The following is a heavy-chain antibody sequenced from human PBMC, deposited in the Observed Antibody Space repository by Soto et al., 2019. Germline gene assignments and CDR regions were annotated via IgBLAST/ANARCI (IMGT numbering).Heavy chain of an antibody. CDR2: ISGSGIST. CDR3: AKEPFGPDWYFDL. CDR1: GFTFRSYA. Sequence: DVQLLESGGGLVQPGGSLRLSCAASGFTFRSYAMSWVRQAPGKGLEWVSGISGSGISTHYADSVKGRFTVSRDNSKNTLYLQMYSLRAEDTAVYNCAKEPFGPDWYFDLWGRGTLVTVSS. D-gene: IGHD3-10*01. V-gene: IGHV3-23*01. J-gene: IGHJ2*01.